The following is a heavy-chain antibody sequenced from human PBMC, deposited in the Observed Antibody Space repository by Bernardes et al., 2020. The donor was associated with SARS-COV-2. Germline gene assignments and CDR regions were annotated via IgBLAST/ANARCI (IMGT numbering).Heavy chain of an antibody. J-gene: IGHJ3*02. CDR1: VGSIYSYY. V-gene: IGHV4-59*01. CDR3: TRSGRGALDI. D-gene: IGHD6-25*01. CDR2: IHYSWST. Sequence: SETLSLTCTVSVGSIYSYYWSWIRQPPGKGLELIGYIHYSWSTNYNPSLKSRVTISLDTSKNQFSLKLNSMTAADTAVYSCTRSGRGALDIWGPGTMVTVSS.